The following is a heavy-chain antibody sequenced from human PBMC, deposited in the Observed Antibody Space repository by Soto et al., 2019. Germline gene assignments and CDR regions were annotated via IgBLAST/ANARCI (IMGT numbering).Heavy chain of an antibody. D-gene: IGHD6-19*01. J-gene: IGHJ6*02. Sequence: SETLSLTCTVSGGSISSSSYYWGWIRQPPGKGLEWIGSIYYSGSTYYNPSLKSRVTISVDTSKNQFSLKLSSVTAADTAVYYCAKGYSSGYGMDGWGQGTTVTVSS. CDR2: IYYSGST. CDR1: GGSISSSSYY. V-gene: IGHV4-39*01. CDR3: AKGYSSGYGMDG.